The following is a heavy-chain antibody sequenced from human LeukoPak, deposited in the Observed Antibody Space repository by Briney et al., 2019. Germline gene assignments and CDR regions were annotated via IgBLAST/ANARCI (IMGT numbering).Heavy chain of an antibody. CDR1: GHSISSGYY. V-gene: IGHV4-38-2*01. Sequence: SETLSLTCAVSGHSISSGYYWGWIRQPPGKGLEWIGSIYHSGSTYYNPSLKSRVTISVDTSKNQFSLKLSSVTAADTAVYYCARNDILTGYSSTEFDYWGQGTLVTVSS. D-gene: IGHD3-9*01. CDR3: ARNDILTGYSSTEFDY. CDR2: IYHSGST. J-gene: IGHJ4*02.